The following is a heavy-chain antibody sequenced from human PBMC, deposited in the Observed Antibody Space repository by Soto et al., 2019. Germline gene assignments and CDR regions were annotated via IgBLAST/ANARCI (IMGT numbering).Heavy chain of an antibody. Sequence: QLQLQESGSGLVKPSQTLSLTCAVSGGSISSGGYSWSWIRQPPGKGLEWIGYIYHSGSTYYNPSLKSRVTISVDRSKNQFSLKLSSVTAADTAVYYCARSSDEGQPLLLDYWGQGTLVTVSS. V-gene: IGHV4-30-2*01. CDR1: GGSISSGGYS. D-gene: IGHD2-15*01. CDR3: ARSSDEGQPLLLDY. J-gene: IGHJ4*02. CDR2: IYHSGST.